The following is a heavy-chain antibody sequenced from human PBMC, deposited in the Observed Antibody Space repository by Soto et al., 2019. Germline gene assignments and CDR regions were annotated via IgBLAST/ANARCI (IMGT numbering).Heavy chain of an antibody. J-gene: IGHJ2*01. D-gene: IGHD4-17*01. CDR3: ARHEGPQYNGDYDGWYFDL. CDR1: GGSISSSSYY. CDR2: IYYSGST. V-gene: IGHV4-39*01. Sequence: QLQLQESGPGLVKPSETLSLTCTVSGGSISSSSYYWGWIRQPPGKGLEWIGSIYYSGSTYYNPSLKSRVTVSVDTSKNQFSLKLSSVTAADTAVYYCARHEGPQYNGDYDGWYFDLWGRGTLVTVSS.